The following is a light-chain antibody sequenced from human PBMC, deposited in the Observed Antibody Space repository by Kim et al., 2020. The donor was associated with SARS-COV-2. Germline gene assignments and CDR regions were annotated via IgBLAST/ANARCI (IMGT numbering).Light chain of an antibody. CDR3: MQRIEFPYT. CDR2: TLS. CDR1: RSLFDRNDGNTY. Sequence: DIVMTQTPLSLPVTPGEPASISCRSSRSLFDRNDGNTYLDWYVQKPGQSPQLLIYTLSYRPSGVPDRFSGSGSGTYFTLKISRVEAEDVGLYYCMQRIEFPYTFGPETKLEIK. J-gene: IGKJ2*01. V-gene: IGKV2-40*01.